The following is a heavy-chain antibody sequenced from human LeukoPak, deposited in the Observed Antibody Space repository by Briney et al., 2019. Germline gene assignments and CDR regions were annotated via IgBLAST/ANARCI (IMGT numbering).Heavy chain of an antibody. V-gene: IGHV3-23*01. D-gene: IGHD6-19*01. Sequence: GGSLRLSCAASGFTFSNYVMTWVRQAPGQGLEWVSGITSSGGATFYADSVKGRFTISRDNSKNTLFLQMNSLNAEDTAVYYCTTVAYSSGWDWGQGTLVTVSS. J-gene: IGHJ4*02. CDR3: TTVAYSSGWD. CDR1: GFTFSNYV. CDR2: ITSSGGAT.